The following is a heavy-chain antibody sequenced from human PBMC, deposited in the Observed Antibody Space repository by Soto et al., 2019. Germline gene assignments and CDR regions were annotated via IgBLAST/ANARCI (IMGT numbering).Heavy chain of an antibody. CDR2: IYHSGSS. V-gene: IGHV4-4*02. J-gene: IGHJ4*02. Sequence: QVHLQESGPGLVRPSGTLSLTCAVSGASISSTTSHNWWSWVRQPPGKGLEWIGEIYHSGSSNYNPSLRSRATMSVDKSTNQFPLELTSVTAADTAIYSCARMMGAALVDFWGQGTLVIVSS. CDR1: GASISSTTSHNW. CDR3: ARMMGAALVDF. D-gene: IGHD1-26*01.